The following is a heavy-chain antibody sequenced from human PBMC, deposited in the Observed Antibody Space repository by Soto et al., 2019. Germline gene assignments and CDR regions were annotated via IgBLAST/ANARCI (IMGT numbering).Heavy chain of an antibody. Sequence: PGGSLRLSCAASGFIFSNYGMHWVRQAPGKGLEWVAVISYDGRNQYYADSVKGRSTISRDNSKNTLYLQMNSLRAEDTAVYYCARDRPVKAKSGSLTSWGQGTPVTVSS. V-gene: IGHV3-30*03. CDR2: ISYDGRNQ. CDR3: ARDRPVKAKSGSLTS. J-gene: IGHJ5*02. CDR1: GFIFSNYG.